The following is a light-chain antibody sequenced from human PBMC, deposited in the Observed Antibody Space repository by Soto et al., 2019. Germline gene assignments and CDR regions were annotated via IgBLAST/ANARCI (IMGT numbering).Light chain of an antibody. CDR3: NSYTSSSTRV. CDR1: SSDIGANNY. V-gene: IGLV2-14*03. CDR2: DVS. J-gene: IGLJ2*01. Sequence: QSVLTQPPSVSGSPGQSITISCTGTSSDIGANNYVSWYQHHPGKAPKLMIYDVSNRSSGVSNRFSGSKSCNTASLISSGQPAEDGADYYCNSYTSSSTRVFGGGTKLTVL.